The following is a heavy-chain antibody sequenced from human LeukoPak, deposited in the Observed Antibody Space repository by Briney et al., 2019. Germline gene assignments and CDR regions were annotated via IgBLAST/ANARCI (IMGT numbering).Heavy chain of an antibody. CDR1: GFIFTNFF. Sequence: GGSLRLSCAASGFIFTNFFMSWVRQAPGKGLEWVASIKHDGSEKCYVDSVRGRFTISRDNTKNLLYLQMSSLRAEDTAVYYCATDRGWRTSGYYLYYFEYWGQGTLVTFSS. D-gene: IGHD3-3*01. J-gene: IGHJ4*02. CDR2: IKHDGSEK. CDR3: ATDRGWRTSGYYLYYFEY. V-gene: IGHV3-7*01.